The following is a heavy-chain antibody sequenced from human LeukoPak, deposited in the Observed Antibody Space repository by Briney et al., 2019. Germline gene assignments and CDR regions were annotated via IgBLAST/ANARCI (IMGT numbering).Heavy chain of an antibody. CDR1: GGSIRSYY. Sequence: SETLSLTCTVSGGSIRSYYWSWIRQPPGKGLEWIGYIYYSGSTNYNPSLKSRVTISVDTSKNQFSLQLNSVTPEDTAVYYCARDPSGGTDYPRYNWFDPWGQGTLVTVSS. CDR2: IYYSGST. J-gene: IGHJ5*02. V-gene: IGHV4-59*12. D-gene: IGHD2-15*01. CDR3: ARDPSGGTDYPRYNWFDP.